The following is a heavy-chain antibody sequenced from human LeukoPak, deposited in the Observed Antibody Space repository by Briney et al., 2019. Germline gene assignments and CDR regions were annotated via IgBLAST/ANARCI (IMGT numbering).Heavy chain of an antibody. CDR1: GYPFTAFY. D-gene: IGHD6-13*01. CDR3: ATCSPSAPAAANPYYYMDV. V-gene: IGHV1-46*01. Sequence: GASVKVSCKASGYPFTAFYMHWVRQAPGQGLEWIGIINPGGGSTNYAQKFRGRITVTRDTATNTVYMELSSLKSEDTAVYYCATCSPSAPAAANPYYYMDVWGTGTTVTVSS. CDR2: INPGGGST. J-gene: IGHJ6*03.